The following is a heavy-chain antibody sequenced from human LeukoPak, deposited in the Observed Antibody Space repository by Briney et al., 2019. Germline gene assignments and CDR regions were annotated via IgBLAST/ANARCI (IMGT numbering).Heavy chain of an antibody. CDR1: GGSISRNY. Sequence: SETLSLTCTVSGGSISRNYWSWIRQPPGKGLEWIGEINHSGSTNYNPSLKSRVTISVDTSKNQFSLKLSSVTAADTAVYYCARGQTIVGATGDFWGQGTLVTVSS. CDR2: INHSGST. V-gene: IGHV4-34*01. J-gene: IGHJ4*02. D-gene: IGHD1-26*01. CDR3: ARGQTIVGATGDF.